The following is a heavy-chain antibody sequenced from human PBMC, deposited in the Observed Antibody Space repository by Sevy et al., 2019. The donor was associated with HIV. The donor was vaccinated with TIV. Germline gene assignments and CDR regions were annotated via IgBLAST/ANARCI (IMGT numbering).Heavy chain of an antibody. CDR1: GYTLTELS. CDR3: ATDIPPSGGSYSAHYYYYGMDV. D-gene: IGHD1-26*01. Sequence: ASVKVSCKVSGYTLTELSMHWVRQAPGKGLEWMGGFDPEDGETIYAQKFQGRVTMTEDTSTDTAYMELSSLRSEDTAVYYCATDIPPSGGSYSAHYYYYGMDVWGQGTTVTVSS. V-gene: IGHV1-24*01. CDR2: FDPEDGET. J-gene: IGHJ6*02.